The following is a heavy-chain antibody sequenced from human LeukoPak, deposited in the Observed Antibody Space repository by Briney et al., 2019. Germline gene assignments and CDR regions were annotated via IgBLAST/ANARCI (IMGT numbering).Heavy chain of an antibody. Sequence: SETLSLTCTVSGGSISSYYWSWIRQPPGKGLEWIGYIYYSGSTYYNPSLKSRVTISVDTSKNQFSLKLSSVTAADTAVYYCARTQRGGYVGYRVNYWGQGTLVTVSS. J-gene: IGHJ4*02. D-gene: IGHD5-12*01. V-gene: IGHV4-59*12. CDR1: GGSISSYY. CDR2: IYYSGST. CDR3: ARTQRGGYVGYRVNY.